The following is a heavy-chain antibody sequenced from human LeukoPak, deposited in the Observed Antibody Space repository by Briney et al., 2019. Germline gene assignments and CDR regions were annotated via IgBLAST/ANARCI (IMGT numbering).Heavy chain of an antibody. CDR3: ANLGGYGDY. D-gene: IGHD3-16*01. CDR1: GFTFSSYG. CDR2: ISYDGNNK. V-gene: IGHV3-30*18. Sequence: GRSLRLSCAASGFTFSSYGMHWVRQAPGKGPEWVAVISYDGNNKYYADSVKGRFTISRDNSKNTLYLQMNSLRAEDTAVYYCANLGGYGDYWGQGTLVTVSS. J-gene: IGHJ4*02.